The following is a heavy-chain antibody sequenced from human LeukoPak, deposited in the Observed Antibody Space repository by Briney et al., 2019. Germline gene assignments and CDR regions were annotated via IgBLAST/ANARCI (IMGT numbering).Heavy chain of an antibody. CDR2: IKSKSAGGTT. CDR1: GLTLRNVS. J-gene: IGHJ4*02. V-gene: IGHV3-15*07. D-gene: IGHD3-22*01. CDR3: AQGSGQYYEY. Sequence: PGGSLRLSCPVSGLTLRNVSMNWVRQAPEKGLEWVGRIKSKSAGGTTDFAAPVKGRFTISRDDSKNTLYLQMNSLTSEDTAVYYCAQGSGQYYEYWGQGTLVTVSS.